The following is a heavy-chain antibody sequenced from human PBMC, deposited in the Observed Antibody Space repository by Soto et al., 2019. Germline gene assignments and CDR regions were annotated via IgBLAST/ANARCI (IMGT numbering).Heavy chain of an antibody. CDR1: GGSISSSSYY. Sequence: SETLSLTCTVSGGSISSSSYYWGWIRQPPGKGLEWIGSIYYSGSTYYNPSLKSRVTISVDTSKNQFSLKLSSVTAADTAVYYCASVRVVGPYGDMDFDYWGQGTLVTVSS. CDR3: ASVRVVGPYGDMDFDY. J-gene: IGHJ4*02. D-gene: IGHD4-17*01. V-gene: IGHV4-39*01. CDR2: IYYSGST.